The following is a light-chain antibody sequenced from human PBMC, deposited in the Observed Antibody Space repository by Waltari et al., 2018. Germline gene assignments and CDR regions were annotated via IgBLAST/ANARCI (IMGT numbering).Light chain of an antibody. Sequence: QSVLTQPPSASGTPGQRVTISCSGRSSNIGSNYVYWYQHVPGAAPKLLIYRNNQRPSGVPDRFSGCKSGTSASLAISGLRSEDEADYYCAAWDDSLSRWLLGGGTKLTVL. CDR1: SSNIGSNY. CDR2: RNN. V-gene: IGLV1-47*01. J-gene: IGLJ3*02. CDR3: AAWDDSLSRWL.